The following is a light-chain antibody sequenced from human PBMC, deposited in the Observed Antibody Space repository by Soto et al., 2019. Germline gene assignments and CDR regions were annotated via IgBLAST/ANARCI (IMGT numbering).Light chain of an antibody. CDR1: SGHGSYA. CDR2: LNSDGSH. CDR3: QTWGTGISVV. V-gene: IGLV4-69*01. J-gene: IGLJ2*01. Sequence: QPVLTQSPSASASLGASVKLTCTLSSGHGSYAIAWHQQQPEKGPRYLMKLNSDGSHSKGDGIPDRFSGSSSGAERYLTISSLQSEDEADYYCQTWGTGISVVFGGGTKLTVL.